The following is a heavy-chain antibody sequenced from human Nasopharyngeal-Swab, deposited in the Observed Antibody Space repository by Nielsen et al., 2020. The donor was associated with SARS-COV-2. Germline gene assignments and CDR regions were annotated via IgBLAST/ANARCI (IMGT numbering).Heavy chain of an antibody. V-gene: IGHV4-31*03. D-gene: IGHD3-10*01. CDR2: IYYSGNT. CDR1: GCSITSGCFY. J-gene: IGHJ4*02. CDR3: ARGWAGHYFDY. Sequence: SETLSLTCTVSGCSITSGCFYWTWIRQHPGKGLEWIGYIYYSGNTYYNPSLESRITISVDTSKNQFSLKLNSVTAADTAVYYCARGWAGHYFDYWGRGTLVTVSS.